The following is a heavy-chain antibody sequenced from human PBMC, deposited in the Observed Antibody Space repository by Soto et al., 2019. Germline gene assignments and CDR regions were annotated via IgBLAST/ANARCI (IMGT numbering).Heavy chain of an antibody. CDR2: IYYTGST. CDR1: GDSFINSNW. CDR3: AANYGSGKYYHDY. V-gene: IGHV4-4*02. D-gene: IGHD3-10*01. J-gene: IGHJ4*02. Sequence: PSETLSLTCAVSGDSFINSNWWGWVRQPPGKGLEWIGEIYYTGSTSYNPSLKSRVTISVDKSKNQFSLKVNSVTAADTAVYYCAANYGSGKYYHDYWGQGSLVTVSS.